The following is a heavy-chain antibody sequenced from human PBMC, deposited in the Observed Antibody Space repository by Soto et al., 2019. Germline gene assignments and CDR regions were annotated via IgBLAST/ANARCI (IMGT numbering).Heavy chain of an antibody. D-gene: IGHD2-2*01. CDR3: ARVPDR. CDR1: GGSISSYY. V-gene: IGHV4-59*12. Sequence: SLTCTVSGGSISSYYWSWIRQPPGKGLDWIGYIYYSGSTSYNPSLKSRVTISVDTSKNQFSLKLSSVTAADTAVYYCARVPDRWGQGTLVTVSS. J-gene: IGHJ5*02. CDR2: IYYSGST.